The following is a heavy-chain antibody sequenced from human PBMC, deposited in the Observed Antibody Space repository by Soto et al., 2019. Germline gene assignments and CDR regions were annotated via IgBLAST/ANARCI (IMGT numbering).Heavy chain of an antibody. CDR2: ISVSGGST. D-gene: IGHD1-26*01. CDR3: AKSSGSYGNPYYGMDV. CDR1: GFTFSSYA. J-gene: IGHJ6*02. Sequence: GVLRRSCAASGFTFSSYAMVWVRQAPGKGLEWVSVISVSGGSTYYADSVKGRFTISRDNSKNTLYLQMNSLRAEDTAVYYCAKSSGSYGNPYYGMDVWGQGTTVTVSS. V-gene: IGHV3-23*01.